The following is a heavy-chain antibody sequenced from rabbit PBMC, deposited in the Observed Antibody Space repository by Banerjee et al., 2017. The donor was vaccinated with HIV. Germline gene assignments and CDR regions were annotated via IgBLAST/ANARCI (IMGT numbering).Heavy chain of an antibody. D-gene: IGHD4-1*01. CDR3: ARDLAGVIGWNFGW. J-gene: IGHJ6*01. CDR2: IDPVFGGT. V-gene: IGHV1S47*01. CDR1: GFDFSGYG. Sequence: QEQLVESGRGLVQPGGSLKLSCKASGFDFSGYGVSWVRQAPGKGLEWIGYIDPVFGGTYYASWVNGRFTISSHNAQNTLYLQLNSLIAADTATYFCARDLAGVIGWNFGWWGPGTLVTVS.